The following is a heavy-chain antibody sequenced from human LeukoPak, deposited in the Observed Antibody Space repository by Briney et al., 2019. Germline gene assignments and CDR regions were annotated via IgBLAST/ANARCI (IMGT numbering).Heavy chain of an antibody. CDR2: IYHSGST. V-gene: IGHV4-4*02. CDR1: GGSISSSNW. CDR3: ASTYYYDSSGGGAFDI. J-gene: IGHJ3*02. Sequence: SETLSLTCAVSGGSISSSNWWSWVRQPPGKGLEWIGEIYHSGSTNYNPSLKSRVTISVDKSKNQFSLKLSSVTAADTAVYYCASTYYYDSSGGGAFDIWGQGTMVTVSS. D-gene: IGHD3-22*01.